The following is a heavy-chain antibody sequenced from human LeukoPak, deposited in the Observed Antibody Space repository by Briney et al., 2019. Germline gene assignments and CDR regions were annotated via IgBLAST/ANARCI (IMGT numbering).Heavy chain of an antibody. Sequence: KSLETLSLTCAVYGGSFSASYWSWIRQTPGKGLEWIGEINHSGSTNYNPSLKSRVTISVDTSKNQFSLKLSSVTAADTAVYYCARGPLVYYYGSGSYYRWRYFDYWGQGTLVTVSS. CDR1: GGSFSASY. V-gene: IGHV4-34*01. CDR3: ARGPLVYYYGSGSYYRWRYFDY. CDR2: INHSGST. J-gene: IGHJ4*02. D-gene: IGHD3-10*01.